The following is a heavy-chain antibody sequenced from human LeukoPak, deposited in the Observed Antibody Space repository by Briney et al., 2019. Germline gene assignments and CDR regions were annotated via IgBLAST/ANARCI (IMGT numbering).Heavy chain of an antibody. CDR1: GGSTSSGDYF. CDR2: IYYSGTT. J-gene: IGHJ4*02. V-gene: IGHV4-30-4*01. CDR3: ARETMARHFAS. D-gene: IGHD5-24*01. Sequence: SETLSLTCTVSGGSTSSGDYFWSWIRQPPGKGLEWIGYIYYSGTTYYTPSLKSRVTISVDTSKNPFYLRLRSVTAPDTAVSYCARETMARHFASWGQGTLVTVSS.